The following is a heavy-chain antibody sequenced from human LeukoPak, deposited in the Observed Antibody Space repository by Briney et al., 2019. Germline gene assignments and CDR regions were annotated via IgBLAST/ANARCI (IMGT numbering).Heavy chain of an antibody. CDR3: ARRSIAVAAWFDP. V-gene: IGHV4-39*01. CDR1: GGSISSSSYY. D-gene: IGHD6-19*01. Sequence: SETLFLTCTVSGGSISSSSYYWGWIRQPPGKGLEWIGSIYYSGTTYYNPSLKSRVTISVDTSKNQFSLKLSSVTAADTAVYYCARRSIAVAAWFDPWGQGTLVTVSS. J-gene: IGHJ5*02. CDR2: IYYSGTT.